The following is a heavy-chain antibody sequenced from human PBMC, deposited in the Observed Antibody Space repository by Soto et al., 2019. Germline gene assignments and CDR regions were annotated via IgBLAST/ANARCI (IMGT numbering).Heavy chain of an antibody. Sequence: GASVKVSCKASGGTFSSYAISWVRQAPGQGLEWMGGIIPIFGTANYAQKFQGRVTITADESTSTAYMELSSLRSEDTAVYYCARYRLRYFDWLSRPNYYYYGMDVWGQGTTVTVSS. D-gene: IGHD3-9*01. V-gene: IGHV1-69*13. CDR2: IIPIFGTA. J-gene: IGHJ6*02. CDR3: ARYRLRYFDWLSRPNYYYYGMDV. CDR1: GGTFSSYA.